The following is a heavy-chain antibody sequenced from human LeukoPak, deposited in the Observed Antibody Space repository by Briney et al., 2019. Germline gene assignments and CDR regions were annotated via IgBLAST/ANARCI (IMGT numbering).Heavy chain of an antibody. CDR3: AKDHCSSTSCYSLNWFDP. J-gene: IGHJ5*02. Sequence: TGGSLRFSCAASGFTFSSYAMSWVRQAPGKGLEWVSAISGSGGSTYYADSVKGRFTISRDNSKNTLYLQMNSLRAEDTAVYYCAKDHCSSTSCYSLNWFDPWGQGTLVTVSS. D-gene: IGHD2-2*02. CDR2: ISGSGGST. CDR1: GFTFSSYA. V-gene: IGHV3-23*01.